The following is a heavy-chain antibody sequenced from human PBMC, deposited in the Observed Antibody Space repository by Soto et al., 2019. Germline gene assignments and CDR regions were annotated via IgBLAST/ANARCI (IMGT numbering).Heavy chain of an antibody. J-gene: IGHJ6*02. CDR1: GFTFSLYS. CDR2: ISRSSTGI. V-gene: IGHV3-48*02. Sequence: EVQLVETGGGLVQPGGSLRLSCAASGFTFSLYSMSWVRQAPGKGLEWVSYISRSSTGIHYADSVKGRFTISRDDATNSMHLEMNSLRDGDTAVYYCARAVTWGLDVWGQGTTVSISS. D-gene: IGHD3-10*01. CDR3: ARAVTWGLDV.